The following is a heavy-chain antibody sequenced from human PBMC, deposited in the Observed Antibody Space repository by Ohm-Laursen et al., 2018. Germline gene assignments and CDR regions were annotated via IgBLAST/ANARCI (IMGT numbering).Heavy chain of an antibody. Sequence: PSETLSLTCTVSGGSISSGGYYWSWIRQHPGKGLEWIGYIYYSGSTYYNPSLKSRVTISVDTSKNQFSLKLSSVTAADTAVYYCARDPSDSSVFDIWGQGTMVTVSS. V-gene: IGHV4-31*03. CDR2: IYYSGST. CDR3: ARDPSDSSVFDI. D-gene: IGHD3-22*01. CDR1: GGSISSGGYY. J-gene: IGHJ3*02.